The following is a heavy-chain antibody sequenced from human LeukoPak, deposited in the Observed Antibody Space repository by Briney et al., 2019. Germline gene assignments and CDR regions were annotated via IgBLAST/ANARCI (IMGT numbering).Heavy chain of an antibody. D-gene: IGHD3-9*01. Sequence: PGGSLRLSCAASGFTFSSYAMHWVRQAPGKGLEWVAVISYDGSNKYYADSVKGRFTISRDNSKNTLYLQMNSLRAEDTAVYYCAKDLSYYDILNEMDVWGQGTTVTVSS. CDR3: AKDLSYYDILNEMDV. CDR2: ISYDGSNK. J-gene: IGHJ6*02. V-gene: IGHV3-30*04. CDR1: GFTFSSYA.